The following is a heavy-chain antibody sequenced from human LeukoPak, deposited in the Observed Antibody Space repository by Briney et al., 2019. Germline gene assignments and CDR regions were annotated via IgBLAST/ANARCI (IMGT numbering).Heavy chain of an antibody. D-gene: IGHD4-17*01. CDR2: IYYSGST. CDR3: ARGPTLYGDLGWFDP. J-gene: IGHJ5*02. CDR1: GGSISSGDYY. Sequence: SETLSLTCTVSGGSISSGDYYWSWIRQPPGKGLEWIGYIYYSGSTNYNPSLKSRVTISVDTSKNQFSLKLSSVTAADTAVYYCARGPTLYGDLGWFDPWGQGTLVTVSS. V-gene: IGHV4-61*08.